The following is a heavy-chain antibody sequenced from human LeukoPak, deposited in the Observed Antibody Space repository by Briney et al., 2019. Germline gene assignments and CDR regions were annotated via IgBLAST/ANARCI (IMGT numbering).Heavy chain of an antibody. CDR2: INPDSGGT. D-gene: IGHD3-10*01. V-gene: IGHV1-2*02. J-gene: IGHJ4*02. CDR3: ARDAISRGIIDY. Sequence: GASVKVSCKASGYSFNSYGISLVRQAPGQGLEWMGWINPDSGGTNFAQNFQGRVTMTRDTSSSTAYMEVRRLTSDDTAVYYCARDAISRGIIDYWGQGTLVTVSS. CDR1: GYSFNSYG.